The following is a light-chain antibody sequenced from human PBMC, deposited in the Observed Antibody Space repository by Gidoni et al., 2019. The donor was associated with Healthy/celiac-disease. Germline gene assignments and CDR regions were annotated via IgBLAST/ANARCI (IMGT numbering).Light chain of an antibody. J-gene: IGKJ4*01. CDR3: QQRSNWPPLT. Sequence: ELVLPQSPATLSVSPGERATLSCRASQSVSSYLAWYQQKPGQAPRLLIYDASNRATGIPARFSGSGSGTDFTLTISSREQEDFAVYYCQQRSNWPPLTFXGXTKVEIK. CDR2: DAS. V-gene: IGKV3-11*01. CDR1: QSVSSY.